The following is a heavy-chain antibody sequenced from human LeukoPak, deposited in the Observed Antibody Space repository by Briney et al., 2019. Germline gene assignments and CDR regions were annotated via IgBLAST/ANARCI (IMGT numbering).Heavy chain of an antibody. CDR1: GFTFSSYG. CDR3: AKEELLAYCGGDCYSGLDY. D-gene: IGHD2-21*02. Sequence: GRSLRLSCAASGFTFSSYGMHWVRQAPGKGLEWVAVISYDGSNKYYADSVEGRFTISRDNSKNTLYLQMNSLRAEDTAVYYCAKEELLAYCGGDCYSGLDYWGQGTLVSVSS. V-gene: IGHV3-30*18. CDR2: ISYDGSNK. J-gene: IGHJ4*02.